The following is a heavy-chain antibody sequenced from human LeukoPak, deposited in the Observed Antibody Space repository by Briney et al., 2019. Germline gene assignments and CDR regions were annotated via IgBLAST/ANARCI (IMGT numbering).Heavy chain of an antibody. V-gene: IGHV3-48*04. Sequence: PGGSLRLSCAASGFTFSSYAMHWIRQAPGKGLEWVSYISGTGSTIYYADSVKGRFTISRDNAKNSLYLQMNSLRAEDTAVYYCARPYDFDYWGQGTLVTVSS. CDR2: ISGTGSTI. D-gene: IGHD2-2*01. J-gene: IGHJ4*02. CDR3: ARPYDFDY. CDR1: GFTFSSYA.